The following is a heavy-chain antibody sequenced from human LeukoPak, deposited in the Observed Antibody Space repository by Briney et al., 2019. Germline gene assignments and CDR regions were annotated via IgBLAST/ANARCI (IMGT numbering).Heavy chain of an antibody. CDR2: IIPILGIA. CDR1: GGTFSSYA. CDR3: ARDPYGDSPYYYYGMDV. V-gene: IGHV1-69*04. D-gene: IGHD4-17*01. J-gene: IGHJ6*02. Sequence: SVKVSCKASGGTFSSYAISWVRQAPGQGLEWMGRIIPILGIANYAQKFQGRVTITADKSTSTAYMELSSLRSEDTAVYYCARDPYGDSPYYYYGMDVWGQGTTVTVSS.